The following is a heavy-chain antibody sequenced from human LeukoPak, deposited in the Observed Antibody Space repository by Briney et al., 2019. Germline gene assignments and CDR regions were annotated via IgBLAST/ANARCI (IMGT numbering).Heavy chain of an antibody. D-gene: IGHD2/OR15-2a*01. CDR3: ARDGYPFLFDY. CDR2: INPNSGGT. Sequence: ASVKVSCKASGYTFTGYYMHWVRQAPGQGLEWMGWINPNSGGTNYAQKFQGRVTMTRDTSTSTVYMELSSLRSEDTAVYYCARDGYPFLFDYWGQGTLVTVSS. V-gene: IGHV1-2*02. J-gene: IGHJ4*02. CDR1: GYTFTGYY.